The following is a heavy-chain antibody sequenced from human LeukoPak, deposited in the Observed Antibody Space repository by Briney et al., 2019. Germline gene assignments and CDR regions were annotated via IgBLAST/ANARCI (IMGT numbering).Heavy chain of an antibody. V-gene: IGHV3-7*01. J-gene: IGHJ4*02. Sequence: GGSLRLSCLASGFTLSHFWMSWVRQAPGKGLEWVANIKPDDTEKYYGNSVKGRFTILRDNAKNSVYLQMNSLRAEDTAVYYCVTHEVTVITRSTFDSWGQGTLVTASS. CDR1: GFTLSHFW. CDR2: IKPDDTEK. D-gene: IGHD4-23*01. CDR3: VTHEVTVITRSTFDS.